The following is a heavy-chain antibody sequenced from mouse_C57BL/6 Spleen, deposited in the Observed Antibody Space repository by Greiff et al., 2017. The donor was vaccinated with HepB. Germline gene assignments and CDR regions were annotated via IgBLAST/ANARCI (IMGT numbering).Heavy chain of an antibody. V-gene: IGHV1-50*01. D-gene: IGHD2-1*01. CDR3: ARGVTDPWFAY. J-gene: IGHJ3*01. Sequence: QVQLQQPGAELVKPGASVKLSCKASGYTFTSYWMQWVKQRPGPGLEWIGEIDPSDSYTNYNQKFKGKATLTVDTSSSTAYMPLSSLTSEDSAVYYCARGVTDPWFAYWGQGTLVTVSA. CDR2: IDPSDSYT. CDR1: GYTFTSYW.